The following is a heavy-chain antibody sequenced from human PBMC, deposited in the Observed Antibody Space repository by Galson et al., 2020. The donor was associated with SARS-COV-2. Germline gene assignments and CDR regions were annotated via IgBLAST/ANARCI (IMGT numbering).Heavy chain of an antibody. D-gene: IGHD3-10*01. CDR3: ARHIRTSGSYRWFDF. J-gene: IGHJ5*01. Sequence: ASETLSLTCTVSGASFGVSVHYWGWIRQPPGKGLEWIGSIFTSGTTHYNPSLKSRVTISVDTSKNQFSLRLTSVTAADTAVYYCARHIRTSGSYRWFDFWGQGTLVTVSA. CDR1: GASFGVSVHY. V-gene: IGHV4-39*01. CDR2: IFTSGTT.